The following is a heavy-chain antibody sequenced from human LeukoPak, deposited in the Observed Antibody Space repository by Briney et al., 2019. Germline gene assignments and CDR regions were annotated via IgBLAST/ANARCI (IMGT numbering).Heavy chain of an antibody. Sequence: GASVKVSCKASGYTFTSYDINWVRQATGQGLEWMGWMNPNSGNTGYAQKFQGRVTMTRNTSISTAYMELSSLRSEDTAVYYCASTYCTNGVCYTSNFGYGMDVWGQGTTVTVSS. CDR3: ASTYCTNGVCYTSNFGYGMDV. CDR2: MNPNSGNT. V-gene: IGHV1-8*01. CDR1: GYTFTSYD. J-gene: IGHJ6*02. D-gene: IGHD2-8*01.